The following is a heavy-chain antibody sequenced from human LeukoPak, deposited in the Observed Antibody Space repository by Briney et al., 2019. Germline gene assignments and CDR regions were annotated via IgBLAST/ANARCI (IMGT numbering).Heavy chain of an antibody. Sequence: GGSLRLSCAVSGFTFSTHAMNWVRQAPGKGLEWVSAISGSGGSTFYADSVKGRFTISRDNSKNTLYLQMNSLRAEDTAVYYCAKERSSGWYYFDYWGQGTLVTVSS. CDR3: AKERSSGWYYFDY. CDR1: GFTFSTHA. D-gene: IGHD6-19*01. V-gene: IGHV3-23*01. J-gene: IGHJ4*02. CDR2: ISGSGGST.